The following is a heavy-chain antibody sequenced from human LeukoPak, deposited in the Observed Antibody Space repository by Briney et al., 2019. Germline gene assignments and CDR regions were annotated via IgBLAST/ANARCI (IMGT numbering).Heavy chain of an antibody. Sequence: GGSLRLSCAVSGFRFDDYGMHWVRQAPGKGLEWVSGISWSGTTTGYADSVKGRFTISRDSAKNSLYLQMDSLRVEDTALYYCAKDESTGGFAPGYFYGMGVWGQGTTVTVSS. J-gene: IGHJ6*02. CDR2: ISWSGTTT. CDR1: GFRFDDYG. D-gene: IGHD3-16*01. CDR3: AKDESTGGFAPGYFYGMGV. V-gene: IGHV3-9*01.